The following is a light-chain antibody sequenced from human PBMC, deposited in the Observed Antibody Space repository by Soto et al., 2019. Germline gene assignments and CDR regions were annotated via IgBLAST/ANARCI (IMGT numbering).Light chain of an antibody. CDR2: AAS. Sequence: DNQMTQSPSSLSASVGDRVTISCRASQGISNYLAWYQQKPGKVPKLLIFAASTLQSGVPSRFSGSQSGTDFTLPISSLQPEDVATYYCQKYNRAPFTFGHGTKVDIK. J-gene: IGKJ3*01. CDR3: QKYNRAPFT. CDR1: QGISNY. V-gene: IGKV1-27*01.